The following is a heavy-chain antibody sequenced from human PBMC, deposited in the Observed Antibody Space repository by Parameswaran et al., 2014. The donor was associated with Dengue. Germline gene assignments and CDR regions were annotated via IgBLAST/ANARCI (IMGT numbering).Heavy chain of an antibody. J-gene: IGHJ3*02. D-gene: IGHD3-10*01. V-gene: IGHV3-49*02. Sequence: WIRQPPGKGLEWVGFIRSKAYGGTTEYAASVKGRFTISRDDSKSIAYLQMNSLKTEDTAVYYCTRGANPLLWFGNAFDIWGQGTMVTVSS. CDR3: TRGANPLLWFGNAFDI. CDR2: IRSKAYGGTT.